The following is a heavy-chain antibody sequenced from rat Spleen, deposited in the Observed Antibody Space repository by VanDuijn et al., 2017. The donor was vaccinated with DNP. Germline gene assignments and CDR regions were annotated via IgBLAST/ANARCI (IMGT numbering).Heavy chain of an antibody. V-gene: IGHV5-22*01. CDR2: ISYEGGST. Sequence: EVQLVESGGGLVQPGRSLKLSCAASGFTFSDYYMAWVRQAPTKGLEWVAYISYEGGSTYYGDSVKGRFTISRDNAESTLYLQMNSLRSEDTATYYCVRWNSGHFDYWGQGVMVTVSS. D-gene: IGHD4-3*01. J-gene: IGHJ2*01. CDR3: VRWNSGHFDY. CDR1: GFTFSDYY.